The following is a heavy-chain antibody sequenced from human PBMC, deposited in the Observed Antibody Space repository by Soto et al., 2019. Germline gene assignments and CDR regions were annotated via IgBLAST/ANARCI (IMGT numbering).Heavy chain of an antibody. J-gene: IGHJ4*02. D-gene: IGHD3-3*01. CDR3: ASQYYDFSSGALDF. V-gene: IGHV4-30-4*01. CDR2: IHDTATT. Sequence: QVQLQESGPGLVKPSQTLSLTCTVSGGSISSDDYYWSWIRQPPGKGLEWIGDIHDTATTSYSPSLKSRLSFSVATSKNQFSLTLRSLTAADTAVYFCASQYYDFSSGALDFWGQGILVTVSS. CDR1: GGSISSDDYY.